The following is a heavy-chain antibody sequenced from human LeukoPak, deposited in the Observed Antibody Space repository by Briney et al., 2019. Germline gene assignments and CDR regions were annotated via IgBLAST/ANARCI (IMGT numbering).Heavy chain of an antibody. J-gene: IGHJ3*02. V-gene: IGHV4-34*01. CDR1: GGSFSGYY. CDR2: IYHSGST. D-gene: IGHD3-10*01. CDR3: ARALNDAFDI. Sequence: PSETLSLTCAVYGGSFSGYYWSWIRQPPGKGLEWIGSIYHSGSTYYNPSLKSRVTISVDTSKNQFSLKLSSVTAADTAVYYCARALNDAFDIWGQGTMVTVSS.